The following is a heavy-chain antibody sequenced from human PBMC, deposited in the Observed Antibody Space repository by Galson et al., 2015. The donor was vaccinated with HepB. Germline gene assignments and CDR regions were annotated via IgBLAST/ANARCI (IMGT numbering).Heavy chain of an antibody. Sequence: LSLTCAVSGGSISSTCCYWGWIRQPPGKGLEWIGNIYYTGGTYYNPSLKNGVTISVDTSTNQLSLKLYSVTAADTAVYYCARLPRGMEWRYHNWFDPWGQGTLVTVSS. CDR1: GGSISSTCCY. V-gene: IGHV4-39*01. CDR3: ARLPRGMEWRYHNWFDP. D-gene: IGHD3-3*01. J-gene: IGHJ5*02. CDR2: IYYTGGT.